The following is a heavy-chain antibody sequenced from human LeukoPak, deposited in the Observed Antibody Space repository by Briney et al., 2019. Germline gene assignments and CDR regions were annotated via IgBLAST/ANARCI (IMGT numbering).Heavy chain of an antibody. Sequence: SETLSLTCAVYGGSFSDYSWNWIRQPPGKGLEWIGEINRSGSTNYNPSLRGRVTVSVDTSKNQFSLKMSSVTAADTAVYFCARKPNYPDYWGQGTPVTVSS. CDR1: GGSFSDYS. D-gene: IGHD1-1*01. V-gene: IGHV4-34*01. CDR2: INRSGST. J-gene: IGHJ4*02. CDR3: ARKPNYPDY.